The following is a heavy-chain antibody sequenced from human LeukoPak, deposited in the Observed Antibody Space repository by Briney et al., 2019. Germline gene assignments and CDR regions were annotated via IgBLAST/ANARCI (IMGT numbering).Heavy chain of an antibody. Sequence: GASVKVSCKASGYTFTGYYMHWVRQAPGQGLEWMGWINPNSGGTNYAQKFQGRVTMTRDTSISTAYMELSRLRSDGTAVYYCARDQGLWSGELRFDPWGQGTLVTVSS. CDR2: INPNSGGT. CDR1: GYTFTGYY. CDR3: ARDQGLWSGELRFDP. V-gene: IGHV1-2*02. J-gene: IGHJ5*02. D-gene: IGHD3-10*01.